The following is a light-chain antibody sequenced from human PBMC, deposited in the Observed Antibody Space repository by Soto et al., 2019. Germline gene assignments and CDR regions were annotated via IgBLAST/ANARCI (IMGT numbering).Light chain of an antibody. CDR1: QSINSW. CDR2: KAS. J-gene: IGKJ2*01. CDR3: QQYDRFPYT. V-gene: IGKV1-5*03. Sequence: DIQMTQSASTLSASIGDTVIITFRASQSINSWLAWYQQKPGKAPKLLIHKASTLESGVPSRFSGSESGTEFTLTISSLQPDDFATFYCQQYDRFPYTFGQGTKLEIK.